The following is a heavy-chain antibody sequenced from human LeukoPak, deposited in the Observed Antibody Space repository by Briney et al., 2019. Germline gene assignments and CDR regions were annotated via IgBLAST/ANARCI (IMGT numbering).Heavy chain of an antibody. CDR2: IYTSGGT. CDR1: GGSISSYY. CDR3: ARGHRDFDY. J-gene: IGHJ4*02. D-gene: IGHD1-14*01. Sequence: PSETLSLTCTVSGGSISSYYWSWVRQPAGKGLEWIGRIYTSGGTNYNPPLHSRVTMSVDTSKTQFSLELRSATAADTAVSYCARGHRDFDYWGQRTLVTVSS. V-gene: IGHV4-4*07.